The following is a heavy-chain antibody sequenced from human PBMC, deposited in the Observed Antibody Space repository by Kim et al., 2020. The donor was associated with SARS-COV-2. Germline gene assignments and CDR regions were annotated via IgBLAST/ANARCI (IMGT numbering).Heavy chain of an antibody. V-gene: IGHV3-30-3*01. CDR1: GFTFSSYA. J-gene: IGHJ4*02. CDR2: ISYDGSNK. Sequence: GGSLRLSCAASGFTFSSYAMHWVRQAPGKGLEWVAVISYDGSNKYYADSVKGRFTISRDNSKNTLYLQMNSLRAEDTAVYYCARDYVRLVDYWGQGTLVTVSS. CDR3: ARDYVRLVDY. D-gene: IGHD3-3*01.